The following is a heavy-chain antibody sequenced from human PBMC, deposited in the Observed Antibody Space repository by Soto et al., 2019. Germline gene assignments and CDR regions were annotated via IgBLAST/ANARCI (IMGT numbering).Heavy chain of an antibody. CDR3: ARDGGYCSGGSCYAEAGAFDI. CDR2: IYSGGST. J-gene: IGHJ3*02. V-gene: IGHV3-53*04. Sequence: EVQLVESGGGLVQPGGSLRLSCAASGFTVSSNYMSWVRQAPGKGLEWGSVIYSGGSTYYADSVKGRFTISRHNSKNTLYLQMNSLRAEDTAVYYCARDGGYCSGGSCYAEAGAFDIWGQGTMVTVSS. CDR1: GFTVSSNY. D-gene: IGHD2-15*01.